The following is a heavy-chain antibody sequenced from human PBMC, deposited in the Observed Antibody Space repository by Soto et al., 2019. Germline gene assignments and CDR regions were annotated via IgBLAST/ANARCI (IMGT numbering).Heavy chain of an antibody. J-gene: IGHJ4*02. Sequence: RASVKVSCKVSGYTLTELSMHWVRQAPGKGLEWMGGFDPEDGETIYAQKFQGRVTMTEDTSTDTAYMELRSLRSEDTAVYYCATLFYDRSGYYAGFDYWGQGTLVTVSS. CDR3: ATLFYDRSGYYAGFDY. V-gene: IGHV1-24*01. CDR2: FDPEDGET. D-gene: IGHD3-22*01. CDR1: GYTLTELS.